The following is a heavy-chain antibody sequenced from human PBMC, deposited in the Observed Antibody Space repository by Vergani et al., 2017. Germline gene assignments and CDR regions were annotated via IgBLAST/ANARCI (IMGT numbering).Heavy chain of an antibody. V-gene: IGHV3-33*01. J-gene: IGHJ4*02. D-gene: IGHD6-6*01. Sequence: QVQLVESGGGVVQPGRSLRLSCAASGFTFSSYGMHWVRQAPGKGLEWVALIWYDGSNKYYADSVKGRFTISRDNSKNTLYLQMNSLRAEDTAVYYCAREYSSSWXPDYWGQGTLVTVSS. CDR1: GFTFSSYG. CDR2: IWYDGSNK. CDR3: AREYSSSWXPDY.